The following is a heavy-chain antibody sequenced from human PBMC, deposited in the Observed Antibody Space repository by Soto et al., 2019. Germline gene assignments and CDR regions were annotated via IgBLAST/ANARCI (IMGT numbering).Heavy chain of an antibody. CDR3: ARPVYYDSSGYYSEAYYYYGMDV. V-gene: IGHV1-46*01. CDR2: INPSGGST. J-gene: IGHJ6*02. D-gene: IGHD3-22*01. Sequence: QVQLVQSGAEVKKPGASVKVSCKASGYTFTSYYMHWVRQAPGQGLEWMGIINPSGGSTSYAQKFQGRVTMTRDTSTSTVYMELSSLRSEDTAVYYCARPVYYDSSGYYSEAYYYYGMDVWGQGTTVTVSS. CDR1: GYTFTSYY.